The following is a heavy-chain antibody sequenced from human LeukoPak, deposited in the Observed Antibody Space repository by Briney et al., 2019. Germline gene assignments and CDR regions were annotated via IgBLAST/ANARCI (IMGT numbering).Heavy chain of an antibody. D-gene: IGHD6-13*01. CDR2: ISGSGGST. Sequence: GGSLRLSCAASGFTFSSYAMDWVRQAPGKGLEWVSAISGSGGSTNYADSVKGRFTISRDNSKNTLYLQMNSLRADEDTAVYYCAKSPSIAAAGTIFDYWGQGTLVTVSS. J-gene: IGHJ4*02. CDR3: AKSPSIAAAGTIFDY. CDR1: GFTFSSYA. V-gene: IGHV3-23*01.